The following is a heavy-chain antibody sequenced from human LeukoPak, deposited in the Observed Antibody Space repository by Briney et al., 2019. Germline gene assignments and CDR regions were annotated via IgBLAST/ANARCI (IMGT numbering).Heavy chain of an antibody. CDR3: ARTTRGYSYGFVY. Sequence: GGSLRLSCAASGFTFSSYSMNWVRQAPGKGLEWVSYISSSSSTIYYADSVKGRFTISRDNAKNSLYLQMNSLRAEDTAVYYCARTTRGYSYGFVYWGQGTLITVSS. CDR1: GFTFSSYS. J-gene: IGHJ4*02. D-gene: IGHD5-18*01. CDR2: ISSSSSTI. V-gene: IGHV3-48*04.